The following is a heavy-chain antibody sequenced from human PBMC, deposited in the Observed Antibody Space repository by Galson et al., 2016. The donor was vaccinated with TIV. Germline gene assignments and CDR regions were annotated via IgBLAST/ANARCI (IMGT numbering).Heavy chain of an antibody. CDR3: VRGEERHLVGAKPFDY. Sequence: SLRLSCAASGFTFSNYWMHWVRQAPGKGLVWVLRINSDGRTTTYADSVEGRFTISRDNAKNTLYLQMNSLRAEDTAVYYCVRGEERHLVGAKPFDYWGQGARVTVSS. D-gene: IGHD1-26*01. J-gene: IGHJ4*02. V-gene: IGHV3-74*03. CDR2: INSDGRTT. CDR1: GFTFSNYW.